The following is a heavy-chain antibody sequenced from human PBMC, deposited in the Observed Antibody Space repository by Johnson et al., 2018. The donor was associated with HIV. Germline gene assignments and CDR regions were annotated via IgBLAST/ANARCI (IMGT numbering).Heavy chain of an antibody. V-gene: IGHV3-7*03. Sequence: VQLVESGGGLVQPGGSLRLSCAASGFTFSSYWMSWVRQAPGKGLEWVANIKQDGSEKYYVDSVKGRFTISRDNSKNTLYVQMNSLRAEDTAIYHCARDREVGARSGAFDIWGQGTMVTVSS. D-gene: IGHD1-26*01. J-gene: IGHJ3*02. CDR2: IKQDGSEK. CDR1: GFTFSSYW. CDR3: ARDREVGARSGAFDI.